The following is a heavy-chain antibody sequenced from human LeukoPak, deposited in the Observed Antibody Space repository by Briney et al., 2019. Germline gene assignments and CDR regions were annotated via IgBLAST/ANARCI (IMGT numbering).Heavy chain of an antibody. CDR3: AKGKWDLIINNFDV. D-gene: IGHD1-26*01. V-gene: IGHV3-23*01. J-gene: IGHJ3*01. CDR1: GFTFSDFY. Sequence: GGSLSLYCSASGFTFSDFYMRWLRQAQGQGLEGGSSVGDGDASKYYADSVRGRFTISRDNSKNTLSLQMNSLRAEDTAVYYCAKGKWDLIINNFDVWGQGTMVTVSS. CDR2: VGDGDASK.